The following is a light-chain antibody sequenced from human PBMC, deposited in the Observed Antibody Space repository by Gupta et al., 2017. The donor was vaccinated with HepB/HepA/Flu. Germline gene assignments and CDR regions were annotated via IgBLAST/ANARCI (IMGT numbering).Light chain of an antibody. CDR3: QSYDSSLSGWV. J-gene: IGLJ3*02. V-gene: IGLV1-40*01. CDR2: GNS. Sequence: QSVLTPPPSVSGAPGQRVPISCTGSSSNIGAGYDVHWYQQLPGTAPKRLIYGNSNRPSGVPDRFSGSKSGTSASLAITGLQAEDEADYYCQSYDSSLSGWVFGGGTKLTVL. CDR1: SSNIGAGYD.